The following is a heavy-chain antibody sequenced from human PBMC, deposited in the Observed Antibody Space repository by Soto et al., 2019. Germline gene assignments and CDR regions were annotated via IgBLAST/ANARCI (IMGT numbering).Heavy chain of an antibody. Sequence: QLQLQESGPGLVTPSETLSLTCTVSGGSISSSSYYWAWIRQPPGKGLEWIGSINYSGTTYYIASLKSRVTRSIATSKNQFSLRLNSGTAADTAVYYCARLVACSGGSCRFDPWGQGPLVTVSS. J-gene: IGHJ5*02. CDR2: INYSGTT. V-gene: IGHV4-39*01. CDR3: ARLVACSGGSCRFDP. D-gene: IGHD2-15*01. CDR1: GGSISSSSYY.